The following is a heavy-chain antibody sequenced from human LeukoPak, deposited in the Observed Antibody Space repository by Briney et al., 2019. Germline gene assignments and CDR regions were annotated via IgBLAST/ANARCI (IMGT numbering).Heavy chain of an antibody. CDR3: AKGIPGCSGGSCYYNWFDP. CDR1: GYTFTSYD. V-gene: IGHV1-8*01. D-gene: IGHD2-15*01. Sequence: ASVKVSCKASGYTFTSYDINWVRQATGQGLEWMGWMNPNSGNTGYAQKFQGRVTMTRNTSISTAYMELSSLRSEDTAVYYCAKGIPGCSGGSCYYNWFDPWGQGTPVTVSS. J-gene: IGHJ5*02. CDR2: MNPNSGNT.